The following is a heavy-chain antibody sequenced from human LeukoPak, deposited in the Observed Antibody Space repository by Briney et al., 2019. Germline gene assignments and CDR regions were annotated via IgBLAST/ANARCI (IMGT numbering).Heavy chain of an antibody. J-gene: IGHJ4*02. V-gene: IGHV3-7*01. D-gene: IGHD3-3*01. CDR2: IKQDGSEK. Sequence: GGSLRLSCAASGFTFSSYWMSWVRQAPGKGLEWVANIKQDGSEKYYVDSVKGRFTISRDNAKNSLYLQMNSLRAEDTAVYYCARDSDGGFDFWSGYSQYYFDYWGQGTLVTVSS. CDR1: GFTFSSYW. CDR3: ARDSDGGFDFWSGYSQYYFDY.